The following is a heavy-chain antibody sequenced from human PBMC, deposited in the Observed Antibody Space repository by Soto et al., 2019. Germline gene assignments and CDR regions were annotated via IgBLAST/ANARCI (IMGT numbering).Heavy chain of an antibody. CDR2: IYYSGST. D-gene: IGHD5-12*01. J-gene: IGHJ6*03. Sequence: SETLSLTCTVSGGSISSYYWSWIRQPPGKGLEWIGYIYYSGSTNYNPSLKSRVTISVDTSKNQFSLKLSSVTAADTAVYYCARAGAVATISTPPYYYYYYMDVWGKGTTVTVSS. CDR3: ARAGAVATISTPPYYYYYYMDV. V-gene: IGHV4-59*01. CDR1: GGSISSYY.